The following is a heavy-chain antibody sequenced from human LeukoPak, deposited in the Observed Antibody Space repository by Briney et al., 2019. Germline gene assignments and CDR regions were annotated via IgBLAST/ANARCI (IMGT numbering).Heavy chain of an antibody. CDR3: ARRKLNYYGSGSYPPFDY. CDR2: INHSGRT. V-gene: IGHV4-34*01. J-gene: IGHJ4*02. Sequence: SETLSLTCAVYGGSFSGYYWSWIRQPPGKGLEWIGEINHSGRTNYNPSLKSRVTISVDTSNNQFSLKLSSVTAADTAVYYCARRKLNYYGSGSYPPFDYWGQGTLVTVSS. CDR1: GGSFSGYY. D-gene: IGHD3-10*01.